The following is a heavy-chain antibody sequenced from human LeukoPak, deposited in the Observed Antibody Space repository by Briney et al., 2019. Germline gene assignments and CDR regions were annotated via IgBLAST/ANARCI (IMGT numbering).Heavy chain of an antibody. CDR3: TRGSGSYFY. V-gene: IGHV3-23*01. CDR2: ISGSGGST. J-gene: IGHJ4*02. Sequence: GGSLRLSCAASGFTFSSYAMSWVRQAPGKGLEWVSAISGSGGSTYYADSVKGRFTISRDNAKNSLYLQMNSLRAEDTAIYYCTRGSGSYFYWGQGTLVTVSS. D-gene: IGHD3-10*01. CDR1: GFTFSSYA.